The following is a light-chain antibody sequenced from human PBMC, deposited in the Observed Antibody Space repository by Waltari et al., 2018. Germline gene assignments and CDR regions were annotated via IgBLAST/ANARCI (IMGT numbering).Light chain of an antibody. CDR3: QQYYSTPYT. J-gene: IGKJ2*01. Sequence: DIVMTQSPDSLAVSLGERATINCKSSQRVLYSSNNKNYLAWYQQKPGQPSKLLICWASIRDSGVPDRFSGSGSGTDFTLTISSLQAEDVAGYYCQQYYSTPYTFGQGTKLEIK. CDR2: WAS. CDR1: QRVLYSSNNKNY. V-gene: IGKV4-1*01.